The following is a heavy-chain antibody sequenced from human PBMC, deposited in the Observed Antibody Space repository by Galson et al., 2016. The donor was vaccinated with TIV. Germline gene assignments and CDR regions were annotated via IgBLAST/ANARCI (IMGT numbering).Heavy chain of an antibody. CDR3: ALTYCGGDCYPPGGMDV. V-gene: IGHV1-69*13. Sequence: SVKVSCKASGGTFSTYAISWVRQAPGQGLEWMGGIIPIFDTTNYAEKFQGRVTITADESTSTAYMEPSSPRSEDTAIYYCALTYCGGDCYPPGGMDVWGQGTTVTVSS. CDR2: IIPIFDTT. D-gene: IGHD2-21*02. J-gene: IGHJ6*02. CDR1: GGTFSTYA.